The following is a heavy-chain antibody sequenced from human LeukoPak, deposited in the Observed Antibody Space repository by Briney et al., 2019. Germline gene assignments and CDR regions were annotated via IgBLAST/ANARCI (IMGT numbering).Heavy chain of an antibody. CDR1: GFSFSSYW. V-gene: IGHV3-7*01. CDR2: IKQDGSDK. J-gene: IGHJ4*02. Sequence: GGSLRLSCTASGFSFSSYWMSWVRQAPGKGLEWVAKIKQDGSDKYYVDSVKGRFTTSRDNAKNSLYLQMNSLRAEDSALYYCARASAVAGTRDYWGQGTLVTVSS. CDR3: ARASAVAGTRDY. D-gene: IGHD6-19*01.